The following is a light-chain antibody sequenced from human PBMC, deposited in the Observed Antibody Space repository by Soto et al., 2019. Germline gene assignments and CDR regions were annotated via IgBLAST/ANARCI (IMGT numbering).Light chain of an antibody. J-gene: IGKJ1*01. CDR3: QQYGDSPRT. CDR1: QSVSSSC. CDR2: GAS. V-gene: IGKV3-20*01. Sequence: VLRQAPGTLSLSPGERATLSCRASQSVSSSCLAWYQQKPGQAPRLLIYGASVRATGIPDRFSGSGSGTEFTLTISRLEPEDFAVYYCQQYGDSPRTFGQGTKVDI.